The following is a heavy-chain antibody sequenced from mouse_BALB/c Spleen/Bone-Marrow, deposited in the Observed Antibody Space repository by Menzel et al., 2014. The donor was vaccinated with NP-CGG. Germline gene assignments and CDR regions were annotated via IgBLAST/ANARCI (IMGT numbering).Heavy chain of an antibody. CDR3: ARLITTGTMDY. D-gene: IGHD1-1*01. CDR2: IWGGGNT. V-gene: IGHV2-6-4*01. Sequence: QVQLKESGPGLVAPSQSLSITCTVSGFSLSRYSIHWVRQPPGEGLEWLGAIWGGGNTDYNSALKSRLSISKDNSKSQVFLKMNSLQTDDTAMYYCARLITTGTMDYWGQGTSVTVSS. CDR1: GFSLSRYS. J-gene: IGHJ4*01.